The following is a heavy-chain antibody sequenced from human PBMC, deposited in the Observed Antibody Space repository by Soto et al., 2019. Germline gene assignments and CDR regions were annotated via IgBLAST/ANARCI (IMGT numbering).Heavy chain of an antibody. CDR1: GYSFTSYW. Sequence: PGESLKISCKGSGYSFTSYWIGWVRQMPGKGLEWMGIIYPGDSDTRYSPSFQVQVTISADKSISTAYLQWSSLKASDTAMYYFARCGSPSHYGMDVWGKGTTVTVSS. V-gene: IGHV5-51*01. CDR3: ARCGSPSHYGMDV. D-gene: IGHD6-13*01. J-gene: IGHJ6*04. CDR2: IYPGDSDT.